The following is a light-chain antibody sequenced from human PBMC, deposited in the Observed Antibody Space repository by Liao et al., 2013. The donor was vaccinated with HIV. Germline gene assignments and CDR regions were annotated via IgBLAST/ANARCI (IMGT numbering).Light chain of an antibody. CDR2: QDS. Sequence: SYVLTQPPSVSVSTGQTASITCYGDNLSNILGNKYLHWYLQRPGQSPVLVIYQDSKRPSGIPGRFSGSNSXDTATLTISRVEAGDEADYYCQVWDSSSDHPVFGGGTKLTVL. CDR3: QVWDSSSDHPV. J-gene: IGLJ3*02. V-gene: IGLV3-21*01. CDR1: NLSNILGNKY.